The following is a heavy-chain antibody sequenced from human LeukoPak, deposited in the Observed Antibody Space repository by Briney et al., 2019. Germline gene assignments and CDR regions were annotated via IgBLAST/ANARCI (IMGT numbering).Heavy chain of an antibody. D-gene: IGHD2-15*01. Sequence: SVKVSCKASGGTFSSYAISWVRQAPEQGLEWMGGIIPIFGTANYAQKFQGRVTITADESTSTAYMELSSLRSEDTAVYYCARSALPPGYFDLWGRGTLVTVSS. CDR3: ARSALPPGYFDL. J-gene: IGHJ2*01. V-gene: IGHV1-69*13. CDR2: IIPIFGTA. CDR1: GGTFSSYA.